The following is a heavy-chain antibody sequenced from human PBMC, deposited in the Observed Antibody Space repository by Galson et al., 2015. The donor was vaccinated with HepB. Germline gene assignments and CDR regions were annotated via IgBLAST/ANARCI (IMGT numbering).Heavy chain of an antibody. D-gene: IGHD5-12*01. J-gene: IGHJ6*02. V-gene: IGHV5-51*01. CDR2: IYPGDSDT. CDR3: AKRQSGYIFSLDV. CDR1: GYRFSNYW. Sequence: QSGAEVKKAGESLKISCKGSGYRFSNYWIGWVRQMPGKGLEWMGIIYPGDSDTRYSPSFQGQVTISADESISTVYLQWSSLKASDTAIYYCAKRQSGYIFSLDVWGQGTTVTVSS.